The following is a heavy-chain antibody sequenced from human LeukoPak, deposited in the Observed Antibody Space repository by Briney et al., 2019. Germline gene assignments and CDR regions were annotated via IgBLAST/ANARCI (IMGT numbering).Heavy chain of an antibody. J-gene: IGHJ4*02. D-gene: IGHD3-3*01. CDR2: MNPNCGNT. V-gene: IGHV1-8*01. Sequence: ASVKVSCKASGYTFTSYDINWVRQATGQGLEWMGWMNPNCGNTGYAQTFQGRVTMTRNTTISTAYMELSSLRSEDTAVYYCVRYYDVWSGPFDYWGQGTLVTVSS. CDR3: VRYYDVWSGPFDY. CDR1: GYTFTSYD.